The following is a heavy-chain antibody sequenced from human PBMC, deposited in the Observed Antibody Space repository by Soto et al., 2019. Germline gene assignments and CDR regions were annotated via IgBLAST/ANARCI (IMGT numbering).Heavy chain of an antibody. CDR3: ATNGIAVAGSPRWFDP. V-gene: IGHV1-24*01. Sequence: ASVKVSCKVSGYTLTELSMHWVRQAPGKGLEWMGGFDPEDGETIYAQKFQGRVTMTEDTSTDTAYMELSSLRSEDTAVYYCATNGIAVAGSPRWFDPWGQGTPVTVSS. D-gene: IGHD6-19*01. CDR1: GYTLTELS. CDR2: FDPEDGET. J-gene: IGHJ5*02.